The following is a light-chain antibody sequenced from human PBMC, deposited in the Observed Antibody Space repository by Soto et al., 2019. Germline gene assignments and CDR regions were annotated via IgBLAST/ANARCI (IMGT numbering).Light chain of an antibody. J-gene: IGKJ5*01. CDR1: QSVSSY. CDR3: QQYNNWPAIT. CDR2: GAS. V-gene: IGKV3D-15*01. Sequence: EIVLTQSPATLSLSPGERATLSCRASQSVSSYLAWYQQKPGQAPRLLIYGASTRATGIPARFSGSGSGTEFTLTISSLQSEDFAVYHCQQYNNWPAITFGQGTRWRL.